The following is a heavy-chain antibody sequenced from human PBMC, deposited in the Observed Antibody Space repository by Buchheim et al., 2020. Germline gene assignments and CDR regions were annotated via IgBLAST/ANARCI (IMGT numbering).Heavy chain of an antibody. D-gene: IGHD6-6*01. CDR2: IKQDGSEK. V-gene: IGHV3-7*01. J-gene: IGHJ5*02. CDR3: ARDRIVEYSSSPTYGWFDT. Sequence: QLVESGGGLVHPGGSLRLSCAASGLTFTTSWMTWVRQAPGKGLEWVANIKQDGSEKYYVDSVKGRFTISRDNAKNSMYLQMNSLRADDTAVYYCARDRIVEYSSSPTYGWFDTWGQGTL. CDR1: GLTFTTSW.